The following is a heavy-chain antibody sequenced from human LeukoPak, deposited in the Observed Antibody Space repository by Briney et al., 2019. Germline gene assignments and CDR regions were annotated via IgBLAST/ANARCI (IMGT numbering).Heavy chain of an antibody. CDR3: ARDRGYYYYYGMDV. D-gene: IGHD3-10*01. V-gene: IGHV3-30-3*01. CDR1: GFTFSSYA. CDR2: ISYDGSNK. J-gene: IGHJ6*02. Sequence: GGSLRLSCAASGFTFSSYAMHWVRQAPGKGLEWVAVISYDGSNKYYADSVKGRFTISRDNSKNTLYLQMNSLRAEDTAVHYCARDRGYYYYYGMDVWGQGTTVTVSS.